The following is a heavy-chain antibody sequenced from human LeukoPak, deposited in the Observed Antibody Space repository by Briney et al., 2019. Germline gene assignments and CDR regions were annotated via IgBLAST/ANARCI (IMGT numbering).Heavy chain of an antibody. Sequence: PGGSLRLSCAASGFTFSDYYMSWIRQAPGKGLEWVSAISGSGGSTYYADSVKGRFTISRDNSKNTLYLQMNSLRAEDTAVYYCAKAVGDSAGGTFDYWGQGTLVTVSS. CDR1: GFTFSDYY. CDR3: AKAVGDSAGGTFDY. V-gene: IGHV3-23*01. CDR2: ISGSGGST. J-gene: IGHJ4*02. D-gene: IGHD2-21*01.